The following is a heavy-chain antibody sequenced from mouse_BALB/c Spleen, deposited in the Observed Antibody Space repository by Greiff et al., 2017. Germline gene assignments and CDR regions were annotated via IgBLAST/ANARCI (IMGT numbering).Heavy chain of an antibody. Sequence: QVQRQQPGAELVKPGASVKLSCKASGYTFTSYWMHWVKQRPGQGLEWIGEINPSNGRTNYNEKFKSKATLTVDKSSSTAYMQLSSLTSEDSAVYYFALYYSGSRGALDYWGPGTSVPVSS. J-gene: IGHJ4*01. CDR3: ALYYSGSRGALDY. CDR2: INPSNGRT. CDR1: GYTFTSYW. V-gene: IGHV1S81*02. D-gene: IGHD1-1*01.